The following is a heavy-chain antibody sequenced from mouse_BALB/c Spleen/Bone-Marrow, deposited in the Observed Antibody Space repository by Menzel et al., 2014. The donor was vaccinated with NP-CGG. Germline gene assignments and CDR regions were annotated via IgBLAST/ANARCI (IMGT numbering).Heavy chain of an antibody. CDR3: ARDVGYGNYFVY. Sequence: EVMLVESGGGLVQPGDSLRLSCATSGFTFSDFYMEWVHQPPGKRLEWIAASRNKAKYYTTEYSASVKGRFIVSRDTSQSVLYLQMNALRAEDTAIYYCARDVGYGNYFVYWGQGTLVTVSA. CDR1: GFTFSDFY. CDR2: SRNKAKYYTT. J-gene: IGHJ3*01. V-gene: IGHV7-1*02. D-gene: IGHD2-10*02.